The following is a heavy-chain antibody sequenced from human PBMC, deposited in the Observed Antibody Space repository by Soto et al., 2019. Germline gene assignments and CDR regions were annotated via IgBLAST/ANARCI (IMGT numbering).Heavy chain of an antibody. D-gene: IGHD2-2*01. J-gene: IGHJ4*02. CDR1: GFTFRNYA. Sequence: GGSLRLSCAASGFTFRNYAMSLARQAPGKGLEWVSAISGSGGTTHYADSVKGRFTISRDNSKNTLYLQMNSLRVEDTAVYYCAKDRSSTSCYAFDYWGQGSLVTVSS. CDR3: AKDRSSTSCYAFDY. CDR2: ISGSGGTT. V-gene: IGHV3-23*01.